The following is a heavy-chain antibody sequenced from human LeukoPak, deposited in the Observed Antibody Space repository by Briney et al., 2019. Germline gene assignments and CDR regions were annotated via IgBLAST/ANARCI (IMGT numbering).Heavy chain of an antibody. Sequence: TSETLSLTCAVYGGSFSGYYWSWIRQPPGKGLEWIGEINHSGSTNYNPSLKSRVTISVDTSKNQFSLKLSSVTAADTAVYYCARAKRSSGSIRYFDYWGQGTLVTVSS. CDR2: INHSGST. D-gene: IGHD3-22*01. CDR1: GGSFSGYY. J-gene: IGHJ4*02. V-gene: IGHV4-34*01. CDR3: ARAKRSSGSIRYFDY.